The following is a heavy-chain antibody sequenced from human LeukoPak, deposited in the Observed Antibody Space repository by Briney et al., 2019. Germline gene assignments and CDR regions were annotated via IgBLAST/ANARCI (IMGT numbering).Heavy chain of an antibody. CDR3: ARDRDYAFDY. J-gene: IGHJ4*02. D-gene: IGHD4-17*01. Sequence: GGSLRLSCAASGFTFSDYYMSWIRQAPGKGLEWVSYISSSSSYTNYADSVKGRFTISRDNAKNSLYLQMDSLRDEDTAVYYCARDRDYAFDYWGQGTLVTVSS. V-gene: IGHV3-11*06. CDR2: ISSSSSYT. CDR1: GFTFSDYY.